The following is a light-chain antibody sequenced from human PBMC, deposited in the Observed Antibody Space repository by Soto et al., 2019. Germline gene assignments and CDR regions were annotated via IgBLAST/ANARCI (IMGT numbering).Light chain of an antibody. J-gene: IGKJ1*01. CDR2: STS. CDR1: QSVGDTY. CDR3: QQYGSLSWT. Sequence: IFFTQSSSSLCLCPWEIATLSWRASQSVGDTYLAWYQQKPGQAPRLLMYSTSIRATGIPDRFSGSGSGTDFTLTISRLDPEDFAVYYCQQYGSLSWTFGRGTKVDIK. V-gene: IGKV3-20*01.